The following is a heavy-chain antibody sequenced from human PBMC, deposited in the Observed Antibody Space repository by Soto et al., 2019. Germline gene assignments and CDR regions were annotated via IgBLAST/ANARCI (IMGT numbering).Heavy chain of an antibody. CDR1: GFSFSTYW. Sequence: EVQVVESGGGLVQPGGSLRLSCVASGFSFSTYWMSWVRQVPGTGLEWVANIKADGSETHYVDSVRGRFTISRDNAKTSLYLQVNSLRAEETAVYYCAKGGHIDFCGQGTLVTVSS. CDR3: AKGGHIDF. J-gene: IGHJ4*02. CDR2: IKADGSET. V-gene: IGHV3-7*03. D-gene: IGHD3-16*01.